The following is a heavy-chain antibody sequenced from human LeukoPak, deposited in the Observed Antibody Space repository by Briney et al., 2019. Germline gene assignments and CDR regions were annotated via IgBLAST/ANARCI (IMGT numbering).Heavy chain of an antibody. CDR1: GLTFSSYA. J-gene: IGHJ4*02. Sequence: GGSLRLSCAASGLTFSSYAMSWVRQAPGKGLEWVSAISGSGGTTYYADSVKGRFTISRDNSKNTLYLQMNRLRPEDTAVYYCARGTVTAPDYWGQGTLVTVSS. V-gene: IGHV3-23*01. CDR3: ARGTVTAPDY. CDR2: ISGSGGTT. D-gene: IGHD2-21*02.